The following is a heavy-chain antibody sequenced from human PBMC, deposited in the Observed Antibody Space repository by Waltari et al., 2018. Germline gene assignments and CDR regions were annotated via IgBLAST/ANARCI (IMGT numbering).Heavy chain of an antibody. J-gene: IGHJ4*02. CDR1: GFPFRNHW. V-gene: IGHV3-7*03. CDR2: IEPDGGEK. CDR3: ARLWNGPDS. D-gene: IGHD1-1*01. Sequence: EVQLVESGGGLVQPGGSLSVSCAASGFPFRNHWMSWVRQPPGKGLRWVANIEPDGGEKNYVDSVKGRFTISRDNAQNSVHLQMNSLRPEDTAVYYCARLWNGPDSWGQGALVTVSS.